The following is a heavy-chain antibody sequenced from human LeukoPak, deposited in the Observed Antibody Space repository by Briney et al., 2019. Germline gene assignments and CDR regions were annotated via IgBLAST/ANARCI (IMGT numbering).Heavy chain of an antibody. Sequence: SQTLSLTCTVSGGSISSGSYYWNWIRQPAGKGLEWIGRIYSSGSTNYNPSLKSRVTMSVDTSKNQFSLKLSSVTAADTAVYYCAREPLYCSSISCYGWFDPWGQGTLVTVSS. CDR2: IYSSGST. V-gene: IGHV4-61*02. D-gene: IGHD2-2*01. CDR3: AREPLYCSSISCYGWFDP. CDR1: GGSISSGSYY. J-gene: IGHJ5*02.